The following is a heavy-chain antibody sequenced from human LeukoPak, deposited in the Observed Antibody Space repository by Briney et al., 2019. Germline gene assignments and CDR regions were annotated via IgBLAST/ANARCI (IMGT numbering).Heavy chain of an antibody. Sequence: ASVKVSCKASGYTLTSFDISWVRQAPGQGLEWMGIINPIGGSTTYAQNFQGRVTMTRDTSTSTVYMDLTSLRSEDTAVYYCARGYYDFPFWGQGTLVTVSS. CDR1: GYTLTSFD. CDR3: ARGYYDFPF. V-gene: IGHV1-46*01. D-gene: IGHD3-3*01. CDR2: INPIGGST. J-gene: IGHJ4*02.